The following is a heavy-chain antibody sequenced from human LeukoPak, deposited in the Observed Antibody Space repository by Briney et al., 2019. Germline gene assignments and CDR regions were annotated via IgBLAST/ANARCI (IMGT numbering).Heavy chain of an antibody. D-gene: IGHD3-3*01. CDR3: VPRKEWSCYMDV. Sequence: TGGSLRLSCAASGFTFSSYAMSWVRQAPGKGLEWVSDINGSGGSTYYADSVKGRFTISRDNSQNTLYPQLNSLRAEDTAVYYCVPRKEWSCYMDVWGKGTTVTVSS. CDR2: INGSGGST. CDR1: GFTFSSYA. V-gene: IGHV3-23*01. J-gene: IGHJ6*03.